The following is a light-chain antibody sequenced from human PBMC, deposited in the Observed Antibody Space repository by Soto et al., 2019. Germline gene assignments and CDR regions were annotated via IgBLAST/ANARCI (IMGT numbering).Light chain of an antibody. V-gene: IGKV2-30*02. CDR3: MQGTHGPHT. CDR2: QVS. J-gene: IGKJ2*01. Sequence: DVVMTQSPLSLPVTLGQPASISCWSSQSLVHNNGNTYLAWFQQRPGQSPRRLIYQVSNRDSGVPDRFSGSGSGTDFTLKISRVEAEDFGVYHCMQGTHGPHTFGQGTKLEIK. CDR1: QSLVHNNGNTY.